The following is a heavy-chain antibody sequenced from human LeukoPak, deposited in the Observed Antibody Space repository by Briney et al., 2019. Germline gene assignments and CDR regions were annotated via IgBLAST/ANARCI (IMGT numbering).Heavy chain of an antibody. J-gene: IGHJ3*02. V-gene: IGHV4-34*01. CDR3: ARVRRGAAFDI. CDR2: INHSGST. CDR1: GGSFSGYY. Sequence: PSETLSLTCAVYGGSFSGYYWSWIRQPPGKGLEWIGEINHSGSTNYNPSLKSRVTISVDTSKNQFSLKLSSVTAADTAVYYCARVRRGAAFDIWGQGTMVTVSS.